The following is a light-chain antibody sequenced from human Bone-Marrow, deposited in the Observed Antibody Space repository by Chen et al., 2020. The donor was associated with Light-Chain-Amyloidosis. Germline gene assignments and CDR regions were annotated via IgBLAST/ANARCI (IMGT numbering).Light chain of an antibody. CDR2: MVS. V-gene: IGKV2-40*01. CDR3: MQRIEFPFT. Sequence: DIVMTQTPLSLSVTPGEPASISCRSSQTLLDSDDGNTYLDWFLQKPGQSPQLLIYMVSHRASGVPDRFSGSGSGTVFTRKISRLEPEDVGVYYGMQRIEFPFTFGGGTKVEIK. CDR1: QTLLDSDDGNTY. J-gene: IGKJ4*01.